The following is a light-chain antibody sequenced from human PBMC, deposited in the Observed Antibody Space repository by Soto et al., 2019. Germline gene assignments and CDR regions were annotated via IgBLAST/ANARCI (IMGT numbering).Light chain of an antibody. Sequence: EIVLTQSPDTLSLSPGERATLSCRASQSVSSNYLAWYQQKPGQAPRLLIYGASSRATGIPDRFSGSGSGTDFTLTISRLEPEDFAVYYCQQYGSSPGFTFGPGTKVDIK. J-gene: IGKJ3*01. CDR1: QSVSSNY. CDR3: QQYGSSPGFT. CDR2: GAS. V-gene: IGKV3-20*01.